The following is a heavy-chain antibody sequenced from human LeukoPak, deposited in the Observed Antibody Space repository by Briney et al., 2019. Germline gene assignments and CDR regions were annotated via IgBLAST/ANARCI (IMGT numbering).Heavy chain of an antibody. V-gene: IGHV4-59*01. CDR2: IYYSGST. Sequence: SETLSLTCTVSGGSISSYYWSWIRQPPGKGLEWIGYIYYSGSTNYNPSLKSRVTISVDTSKNQFSLKLSSVTAADTAVYYCARGGVDTAMGVDYWGQGTLVTVPS. J-gene: IGHJ4*02. CDR3: ARGGVDTAMGVDY. CDR1: GGSISSYY. D-gene: IGHD5-18*01.